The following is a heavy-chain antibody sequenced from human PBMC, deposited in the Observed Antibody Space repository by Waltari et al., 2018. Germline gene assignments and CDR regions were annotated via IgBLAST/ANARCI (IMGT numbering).Heavy chain of an antibody. CDR2: SYSGCST. V-gene: IGHV3-53*01. D-gene: IGHD6-6*01. CDR1: GFTVSSNY. J-gene: IGHJ4*02. CDR3: ARESQTIGGQLGGFDY. Sequence: EVQLVESGGGLIQPGGSLRLSCAASGFTVSSNYMSWLRRAPGKGLECVAVSYSGCSTYYADSVKGRFTIARDNSKNTLYLQMNSLRAEDTAVYYCARESQTIGGQLGGFDYWGQGTLVTVSS.